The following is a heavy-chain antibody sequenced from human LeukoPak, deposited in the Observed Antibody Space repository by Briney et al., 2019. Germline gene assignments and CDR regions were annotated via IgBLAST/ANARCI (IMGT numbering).Heavy chain of an antibody. CDR1: GGTFSSYA. CDR3: AVGDSGYDLI. Sequence: SVTVSCKASGGTFSSYAISWLRQAPGQGLAWMGGIIPIFGTASYAQKFQGRVTITADKSTSTAYMELSSLRSEDTAVYYCAVGDSGYDLIWGQGTMVTVSS. J-gene: IGHJ3*02. V-gene: IGHV1-69*06. CDR2: IIPIFGTA. D-gene: IGHD5-12*01.